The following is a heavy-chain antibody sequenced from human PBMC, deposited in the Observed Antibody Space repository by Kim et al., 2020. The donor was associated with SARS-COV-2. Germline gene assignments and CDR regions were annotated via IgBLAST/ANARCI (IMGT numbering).Heavy chain of an antibody. Sequence: GGSLRLSCAVSGFTFSSYAMSWVRQAPGKGLEWVSGISGGGGSTYYADSVKGRFTISRDNSKNTLYLQMNSLRAEDTAVYYCAKDAAECYGDYYPFDHWGQGTLVTVSA. CDR3: AKDAAECYGDYYPFDH. J-gene: IGHJ4*02. V-gene: IGHV3-23*01. D-gene: IGHD4-17*01. CDR1: GFTFSSYA. CDR2: ISGGGGST.